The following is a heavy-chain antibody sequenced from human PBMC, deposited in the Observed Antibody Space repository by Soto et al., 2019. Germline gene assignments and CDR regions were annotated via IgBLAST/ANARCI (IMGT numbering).Heavy chain of an antibody. CDR1: GYTFTSYY. CDR2: INPSGGST. CDR3: ARSPRYCSGGSCFDY. V-gene: IGHV1-46*01. J-gene: IGHJ4*02. Sequence: GASVKVSCKASGYTFTSYYMHWVRQAPGQGLEWMGIINPSGGSTSYAQKFQGRVTMTRDTSTSTVYMELSSLRSEYTAVYYCARSPRYCSGGSCFDYWGQGTLVTVSS. D-gene: IGHD2-15*01.